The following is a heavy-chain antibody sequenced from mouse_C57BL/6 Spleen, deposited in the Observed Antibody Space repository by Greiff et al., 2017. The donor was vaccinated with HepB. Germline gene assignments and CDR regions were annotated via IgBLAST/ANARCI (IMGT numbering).Heavy chain of an antibody. Sequence: EVKVVESGGGLVKPGGSLKLSCAASGFTFSDYGMHWVRQAPEKGLEWVAYISSGSSTIYYADTVKGRFTISRDNAKNTLFLQMTSLRSEDTAMYYCARQNGYYVYYAMDYWGQGTSVTVSS. CDR2: ISSGSSTI. CDR3: ARQNGYYVYYAMDY. V-gene: IGHV5-17*01. D-gene: IGHD2-3*01. CDR1: GFTFSDYG. J-gene: IGHJ4*01.